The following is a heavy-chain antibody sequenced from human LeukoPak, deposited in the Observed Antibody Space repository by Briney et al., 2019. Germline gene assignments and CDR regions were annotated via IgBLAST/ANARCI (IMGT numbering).Heavy chain of an antibody. CDR1: GYTFTSYG. V-gene: IGHV1-18*01. Sequence: ASVKVSCKASGYTFTSYGISWVRQAPGQGLEWMGWISAYNGNTNYAQKLQGRVTMTTDTSTSTAYMELRSLRSDDTAVYYCARGLYYDFWSGYYMGDAFDIWGQGTMVTVSS. J-gene: IGHJ3*02. CDR2: ISAYNGNT. D-gene: IGHD3-3*01. CDR3: ARGLYYDFWSGYYMGDAFDI.